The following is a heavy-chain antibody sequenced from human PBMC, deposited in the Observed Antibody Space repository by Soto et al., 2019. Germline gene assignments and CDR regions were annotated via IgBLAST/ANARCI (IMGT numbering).Heavy chain of an antibody. CDR3: ARGSITMIVVVTALVY. CDR2: INAGNGNT. J-gene: IGHJ4*02. V-gene: IGHV1-3*01. Sequence: ASVKFSCKASGYTFTSYAMHWVRQAPGQRLEWMGWINAGNGNTKYSQKFQGRVTITRDTSASTAYMELSSLRSEDTAVYYCARGSITMIVVVTALVYWGQGTLVTVSS. D-gene: IGHD3-22*01. CDR1: GYTFTSYA.